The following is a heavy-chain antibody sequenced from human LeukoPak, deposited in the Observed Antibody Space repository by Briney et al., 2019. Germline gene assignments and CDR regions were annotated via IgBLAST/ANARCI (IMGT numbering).Heavy chain of an antibody. CDR3: ARGYGSGSYDY. CDR2: IYYSGST. D-gene: IGHD3-10*01. V-gene: IGHV4-38-2*02. Sequence: SETLSLTCTVSGYSISSGYYWGWIRQPPGKGQEWIGYIYYSGSTYYNPSLKSRVTMPVDTSKNQFSLKLSFVTAADTAVYYCARGYGSGSYDYWGQGTLVTVSS. J-gene: IGHJ4*02. CDR1: GYSISSGYY.